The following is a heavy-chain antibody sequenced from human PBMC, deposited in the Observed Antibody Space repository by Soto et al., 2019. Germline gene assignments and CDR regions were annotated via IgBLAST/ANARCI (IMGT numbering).Heavy chain of an antibody. CDR2: IYTSGST. D-gene: IGHD2-15*01. Sequence: SETLSLTCTVSGGSISSYYWSWIRQPAGKGLEWIGRIYTSGSTNYNPPLKSRVTMSVDTSKNQFSLKLSSVTAADTAVYYCARVYCSGGSCYSYYYYGMDVWGQGTTVTVSS. J-gene: IGHJ6*02. V-gene: IGHV4-4*07. CDR1: GGSISSYY. CDR3: ARVYCSGGSCYSYYYYGMDV.